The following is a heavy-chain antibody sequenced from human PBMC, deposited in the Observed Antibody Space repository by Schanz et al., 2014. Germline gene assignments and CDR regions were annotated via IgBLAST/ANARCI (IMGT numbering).Heavy chain of an antibody. V-gene: IGHV1-18*01. Sequence: QVQLVQSGAEVKKPGASVKVSCKASGYTFTSYGISWVRQAPGQGLEWMGWISAYNGNTKYPQKLQGRVTMTTDTSTSTAYMALTDLRSDDTAVYYCARDRRFFDRDDLYYFDNWGPGTLVTVSS. CDR2: ISAYNGNT. CDR3: ARDRRFFDRDDLYYFDN. CDR1: GYTFTSYG. D-gene: IGHD3-3*01. J-gene: IGHJ4*02.